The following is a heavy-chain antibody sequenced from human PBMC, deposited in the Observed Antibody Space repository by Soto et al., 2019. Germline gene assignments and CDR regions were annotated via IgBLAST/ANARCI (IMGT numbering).Heavy chain of an antibody. CDR2: IWDDGSNQ. Sequence: GGSLRLSCAASGFTFSTHAMHWVSQAPGKGLEWVAMIWDDGSNQHYADSVKGRFTVSRDNSEHTVSLQMNSLRVEDTAVYYCGRDPPGSGWSLDYWGQGTPVTVSS. CDR1: GFTFSTHA. V-gene: IGHV3-33*01. CDR3: GRDPPGSGWSLDY. D-gene: IGHD6-19*01. J-gene: IGHJ4*02.